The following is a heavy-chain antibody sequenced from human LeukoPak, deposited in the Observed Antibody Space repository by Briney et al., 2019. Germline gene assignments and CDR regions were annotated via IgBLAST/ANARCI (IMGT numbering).Heavy chain of an antibody. D-gene: IGHD2-2*01. CDR1: GFTLSSYA. J-gene: IGHJ3*02. CDR3: AKANYQLPRSAFDI. CDR2: ISGSGGST. Sequence: GGSLRLSCAASGFTLSSYAMSWVRQAPGKGLEWVSTISGSGGSTYYADSVKGRFTISRDNSKNTLYLQMNSLRAEDTAVYYCAKANYQLPRSAFDIWGQGTMVTVSS. V-gene: IGHV3-23*01.